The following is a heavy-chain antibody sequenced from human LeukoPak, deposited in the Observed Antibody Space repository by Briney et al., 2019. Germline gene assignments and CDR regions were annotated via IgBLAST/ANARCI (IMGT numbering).Heavy chain of an antibody. Sequence: GGSLRLSCAASGFTFSSYWMHWVRQAPGKGLVWVSRISSDGSSTSYADSVKGRFTIFRDNAKNTLYLQMNSLGAEDTAVYYCARALLPSVNTPWKWGQGTQVTVSS. CDR3: ARALLPSVNTPWK. D-gene: IGHD1-1*01. J-gene: IGHJ4*02. CDR1: GFTFSSYW. CDR2: ISSDGSST. V-gene: IGHV3-74*01.